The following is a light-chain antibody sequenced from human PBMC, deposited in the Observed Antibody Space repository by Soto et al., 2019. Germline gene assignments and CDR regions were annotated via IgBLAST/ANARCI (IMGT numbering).Light chain of an antibody. CDR3: SSYTSSSTLGV. CDR2: DVS. V-gene: IGLV2-14*01. J-gene: IGLJ2*01. Sequence: QSALTQPASVSGSPGQSITISCTGTSSDVGGYNYVSWYQQHPGKAPKLMIYDVSNRPSGVSNRFSGSKSGNTASLTISGLQAEGEADYYCSSYTSSSTLGVFGGGTNVTVL. CDR1: SSDVGGYNY.